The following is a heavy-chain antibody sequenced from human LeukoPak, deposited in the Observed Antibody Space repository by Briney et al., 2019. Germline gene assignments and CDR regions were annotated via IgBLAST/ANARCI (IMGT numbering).Heavy chain of an antibody. D-gene: IGHD1-7*01. CDR2: IYYSGST. CDR1: GGSISSGGYY. V-gene: IGHV4-31*03. CDR3: ARVITGTTRYYYYMDV. Sequence: SQTLSLTCTVSGGSISSGGYYWSWIRQHPGKGLEWIGYIYYSGSTYYNPSLKSRVTISVDTSKNQFSLKLSFVTAADTAVYYCARVITGTTRYYYYMDVWGKGTTVTVSS. J-gene: IGHJ6*03.